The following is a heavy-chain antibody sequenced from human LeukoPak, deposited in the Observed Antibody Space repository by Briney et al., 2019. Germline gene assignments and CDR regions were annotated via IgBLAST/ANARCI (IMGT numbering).Heavy chain of an antibody. D-gene: IGHD6-13*01. V-gene: IGHV4-39*07. J-gene: IGHJ5*02. CDR1: GGSISSSGYY. CDR3: ARLEIAAAGNRWFDP. CDR2: IYYSGST. Sequence: SETLSLTCTVSGGSISSSGYYWSWIRQPPGKGLEWIGSIYYSGSTYYNPSLKSRVTISVDTSKNQFSLKLSSVTAADTAVYYCARLEIAAAGNRWFDPWGQETLVTVSS.